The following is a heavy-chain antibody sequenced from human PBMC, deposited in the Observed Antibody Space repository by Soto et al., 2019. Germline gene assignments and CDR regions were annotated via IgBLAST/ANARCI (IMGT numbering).Heavy chain of an antibody. CDR2: ISGSGGST. CDR1: GFTFSSYA. J-gene: IGHJ1*01. V-gene: IGHV3-23*01. CDR3: AKDFSSGWSSSEYFQH. D-gene: IGHD6-19*01. Sequence: PGGSLRLSCAASGFTFSSYAMSWVRQAPGKGLEWVSAISGSGGSTYYADSVKGRFTISRDNSKNTLYLQMNSLRAEDTAVYYCAKDFSSGWSSSEYFQHWGQGTLVTVSS.